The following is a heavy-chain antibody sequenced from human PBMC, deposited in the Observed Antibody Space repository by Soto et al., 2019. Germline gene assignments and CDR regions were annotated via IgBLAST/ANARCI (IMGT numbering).Heavy chain of an antibody. Sequence: SETLSLTCTVSGGSISSYYWSWIRQPPGKGLEWIEYTYYSGSTNYNPSLKSRVTISVDTSKNQFSLKLSSVTAADTAVYYCARGIGSGWSRTVFDYWGQGTLVTVSS. CDR1: GGSISSYY. CDR3: ARGIGSGWSRTVFDY. J-gene: IGHJ4*02. D-gene: IGHD6-19*01. CDR2: TYYSGST. V-gene: IGHV4-59*01.